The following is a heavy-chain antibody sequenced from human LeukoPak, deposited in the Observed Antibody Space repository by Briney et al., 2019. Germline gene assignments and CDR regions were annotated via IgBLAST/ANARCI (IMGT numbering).Heavy chain of an antibody. CDR3: ARDQYGFDAFDI. J-gene: IGHJ3*02. V-gene: IGHV1-2*02. CDR2: INPNSGDT. D-gene: IGHD4-17*01. CDR1: GYTFTGYY. Sequence: ASVKVSCKASGYTFTGYYMHWVRQAPGQGLEWMGWINPNSGDTKYAQKFQGRVTMTRDTSISTAYMELSRLTSDDTAVYYCARDQYGFDAFDIWGQGTMVTVSS.